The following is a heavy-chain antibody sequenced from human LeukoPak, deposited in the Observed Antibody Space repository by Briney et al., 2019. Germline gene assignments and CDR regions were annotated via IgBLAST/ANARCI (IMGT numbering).Heavy chain of an antibody. V-gene: IGHV1-69*05. CDR3: ARGDGYGDNWFDS. J-gene: IGHJ5*01. D-gene: IGHD5-24*01. CDR2: IIPIFGTA. CDR1: GGTFSSYG. Sequence: ASVKVSCKAFGGTFSSYGISWVRQAPGQGLEWMGRIIPIFGTAYYAQKFQGRVTITTDESTSTAYVELSSLRSEDTAVYYCARGDGYGDNWFDSWGQGTLVTVSS.